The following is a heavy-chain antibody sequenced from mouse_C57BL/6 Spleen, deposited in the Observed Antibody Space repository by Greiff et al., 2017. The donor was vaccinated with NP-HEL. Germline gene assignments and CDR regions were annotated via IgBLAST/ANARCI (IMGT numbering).Heavy chain of an antibody. CDR1: GFTFSDYG. CDR2: ISSGSSTI. J-gene: IGHJ4*01. Sequence: EVQRVESGGGLVKPGGSLKLSCAASGFTFSDYGMHWVRQAPEKGLEWVAYISSGSSTIYYADTVKGRFTISRDNAKNNLFLQMTSLRSEDTAMYYCARERVYYGSSYAMDYWGQGTSVTVSS. CDR3: ARERVYYGSSYAMDY. D-gene: IGHD1-1*01. V-gene: IGHV5-17*01.